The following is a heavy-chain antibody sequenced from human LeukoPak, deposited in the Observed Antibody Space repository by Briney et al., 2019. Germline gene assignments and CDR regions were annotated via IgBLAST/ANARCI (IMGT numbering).Heavy chain of an antibody. Sequence: SETLSLTCTVSGGSISSSSYYWSWIRQPAGKGLEWIGRISSSGSTNYNPSLKSRVTISVDTSKNQFSLKLSSVTAADTAVYFCARGPYSYDSSGAFDIWGQGTMATVSS. CDR1: GGSISSSSYY. V-gene: IGHV4-61*02. CDR3: ARGPYSYDSSGAFDI. D-gene: IGHD3-22*01. CDR2: ISSSGST. J-gene: IGHJ3*02.